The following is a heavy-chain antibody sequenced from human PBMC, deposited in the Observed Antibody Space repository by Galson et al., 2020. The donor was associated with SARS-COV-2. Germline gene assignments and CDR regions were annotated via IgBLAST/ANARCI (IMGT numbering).Heavy chain of an antibody. Sequence: GESLKISCAASGFTFSSYAMHWVRQAPGKGLEWVAVISYDGSNKYYADSVKGRFTISRDNSKNMLYLQMNSLRAEDTAVYYCASDRSGSYYRAFNYWGQGALVTVSS. CDR2: ISYDGSNK. D-gene: IGHD3-10*01. CDR3: ASDRSGSYYRAFNY. V-gene: IGHV3-30-3*01. CDR1: GFTFSSYA. J-gene: IGHJ4*02.